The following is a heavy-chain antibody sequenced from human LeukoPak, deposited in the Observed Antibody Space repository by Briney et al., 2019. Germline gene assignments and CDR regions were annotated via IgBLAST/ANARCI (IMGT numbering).Heavy chain of an antibody. Sequence: GGSLRLSCSTSGFVSSFNAMHWVRQAPGKGLEWVAFIRSDGSDKFYADFVRGRVTISRDNSKNALYLQMNSLRVEDTAVYYCAKDRGYSSDYWGQGTLVTVSS. CDR2: IRSDGSDK. CDR3: AKDRGYSSDY. CDR1: GFVSSFNA. J-gene: IGHJ4*02. V-gene: IGHV3-30*02. D-gene: IGHD5-18*01.